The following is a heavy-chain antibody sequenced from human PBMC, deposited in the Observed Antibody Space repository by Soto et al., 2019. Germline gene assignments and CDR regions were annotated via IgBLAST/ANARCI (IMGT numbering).Heavy chain of an antibody. V-gene: IGHV1-2*02. J-gene: IGHJ4*02. CDR2: INPNSGGT. CDR1: GYTFTSYD. Sequence: SVQFSCKASGYTFTSYDINWVRQATGQGLEWMGWINPNSGGTNYAQKFQGRVTMTRDTSISTAYMELSRLRSDDTAVYYCQANGITGTTVDYWGQGTLVTVS. D-gene: IGHD1-7*01. CDR3: QANGITGTTVDY.